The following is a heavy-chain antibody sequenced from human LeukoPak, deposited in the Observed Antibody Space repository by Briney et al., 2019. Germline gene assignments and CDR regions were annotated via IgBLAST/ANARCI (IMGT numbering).Heavy chain of an antibody. CDR1: GFTVSSNY. J-gene: IGHJ3*02. CDR3: ARAIVFDAFDI. V-gene: IGHV3-53*01. D-gene: IGHD3-16*02. Sequence: GGSLRLSCAASGFTVSSNYMSWVRQAPGKGLEWVSVIYSGGSTYYADSVKGRFTISRDNSKNTLYLQMNSLRAEDTDVYYCARAIVFDAFDIWGQGTMVTVSS. CDR2: IYSGGST.